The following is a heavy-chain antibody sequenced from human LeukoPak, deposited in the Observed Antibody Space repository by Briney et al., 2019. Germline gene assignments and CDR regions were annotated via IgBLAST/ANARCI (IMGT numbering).Heavy chain of an antibody. CDR3: ARRYGSGSNDY. CDR1: GYTFTGYY. D-gene: IGHD3-10*01. Sequence: GASVKVSCKASGYTFTGYYMHWVRQAPGQGLEWMGWINPNSGGTNYAQKFQGRVTMDRDTSISTAYMELSRLRSDDTAVYYSARRYGSGSNDYWGQGTLVTVSS. J-gene: IGHJ4*02. V-gene: IGHV1-2*02. CDR2: INPNSGGT.